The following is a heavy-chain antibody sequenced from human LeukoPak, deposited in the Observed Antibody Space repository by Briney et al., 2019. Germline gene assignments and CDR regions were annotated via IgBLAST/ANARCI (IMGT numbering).Heavy chain of an antibody. Sequence: PGGSLRLSCAASGFTFSTYSMNWVRQAPGKGLEWVSYISSSTSTIYYADSVKGRFTISRDNSKNSLYLQMNSLRAEDTAVYYCARVVPYAYNTRFDGWGQGTLVTVSS. CDR3: ARVVPYAYNTRFDG. J-gene: IGHJ5*02. V-gene: IGHV3-48*01. D-gene: IGHD5-24*01. CDR1: GFTFSTYS. CDR2: ISSSTSTI.